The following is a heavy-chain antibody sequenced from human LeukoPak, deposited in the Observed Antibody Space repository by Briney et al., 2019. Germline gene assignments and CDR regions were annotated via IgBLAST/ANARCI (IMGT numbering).Heavy chain of an antibody. CDR1: GFTFSSYD. D-gene: IGHD3-22*01. J-gene: IGHJ4*02. CDR2: IGTAGDT. CDR3: AKGPRGYDSSGYWITIDY. V-gene: IGHV3-13*01. Sequence: GGSLRLSCAASGFTFSSYDMHWVRQATGKGLEWVSAIGTAGDTYYPGSVKGRFTISRDNSKNTLYLQMNSLRAEDTAVYYCAKGPRGYDSSGYWITIDYWGQGTLVTVSS.